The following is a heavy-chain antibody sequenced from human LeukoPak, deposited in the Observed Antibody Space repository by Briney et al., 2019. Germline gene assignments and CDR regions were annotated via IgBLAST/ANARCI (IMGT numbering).Heavy chain of an antibody. V-gene: IGHV1-8*03. D-gene: IGHD3-10*01. CDR2: MNPNSGNT. J-gene: IGHJ4*02. Sequence: ASVKVSCKASGYTFTSYDINWVRQATGQGLEWMGWMNPNSGNTGYAQKFQGRVTITRNTSISTAYMELSSLRSEDTAVYYCVRDLGLIGSGSLIFFDYWGQGTLVTVSS. CDR1: GYTFTSYD. CDR3: VRDLGLIGSGSLIFFDY.